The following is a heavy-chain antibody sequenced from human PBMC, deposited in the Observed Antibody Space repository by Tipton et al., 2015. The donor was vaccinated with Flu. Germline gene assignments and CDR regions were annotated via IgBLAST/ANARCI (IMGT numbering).Heavy chain of an antibody. Sequence: SLRLSCVASGFNFGIYGMHWVRQTPGKGLEWVAMIWYDGSNKNYADSVKGRFTISRDNSKNTVYLHMNSLRAEDMAVYYCARDGELELQYALDVWGQGTTVTVSS. V-gene: IGHV3-33*01. CDR1: GFNFGIYG. CDR2: IWYDGSNK. CDR3: ARDGELELQYALDV. D-gene: IGHD1-7*01. J-gene: IGHJ6*02.